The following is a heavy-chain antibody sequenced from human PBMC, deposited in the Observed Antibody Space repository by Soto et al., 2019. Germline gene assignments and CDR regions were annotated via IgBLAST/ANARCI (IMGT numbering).Heavy chain of an antibody. CDR3: ARGSSGLDAFDI. CDR2: IWYDGSNK. CDR1: GFTFSSYG. V-gene: IGHV3-33*01. Sequence: PGGSLGLSCAASGFTFSSYGMHWFRQAPGKGLEWVAVIWYDGSNKYYADSVKGRFTISRDNSKNTLYLQMNSLRAEDTAVYYCARGSSGLDAFDIWGQGTMVTVSS. D-gene: IGHD6-25*01. J-gene: IGHJ3*02.